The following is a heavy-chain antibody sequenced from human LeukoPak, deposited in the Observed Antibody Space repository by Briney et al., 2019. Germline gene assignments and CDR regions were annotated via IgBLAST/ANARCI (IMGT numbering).Heavy chain of an antibody. CDR1: GFTFSDYY. CDR2: ISSSGSTI. D-gene: IGHD3-10*01. Sequence: GGSLRLSCAASGFTFSDYYMSWIRQAPGKGLEWVSYISSSGSTIYYADSVKGRFTISRDNAKNSLYLQMNSLRAEDTAVYYCARVYYYGSGSYWRLFSYFDYWGQGILVTVSS. V-gene: IGHV3-11*01. CDR3: ARVYYYGSGSYWRLFSYFDY. J-gene: IGHJ4*02.